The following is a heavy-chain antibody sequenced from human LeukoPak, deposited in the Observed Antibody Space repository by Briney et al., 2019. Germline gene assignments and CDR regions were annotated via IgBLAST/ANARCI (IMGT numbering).Heavy chain of an antibody. CDR3: ASLRFLEWLPMDV. J-gene: IGHJ6*03. Sequence: SETLSLICTVSGGSISSYYWSWIRQPPGKGLEWIGYIYTSGSTNYNPSLKSRVTISVDTSKNQFSLELSSVTAADTAVYYCASLRFLEWLPMDVWGKGTTVTVSS. CDR1: GGSISSYY. CDR2: IYTSGST. V-gene: IGHV4-4*09. D-gene: IGHD3-3*01.